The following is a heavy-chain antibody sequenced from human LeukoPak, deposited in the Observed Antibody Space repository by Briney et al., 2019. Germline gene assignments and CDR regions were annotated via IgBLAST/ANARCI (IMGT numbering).Heavy chain of an antibody. CDR2: TIPIFGTA. CDR1: GGTFSSYA. V-gene: IGHV1-69*05. D-gene: IGHD1-7*01. Sequence: GASVKVSCKASGGTFSSYAISWVRQAPGQGLEWMGGTIPIFGTANYAQKFQGRVTITTDESTSTAYMELSSLRSEDTAVYYCARTLTGTPFDPWGQGTLVTVSS. J-gene: IGHJ5*02. CDR3: ARTLTGTPFDP.